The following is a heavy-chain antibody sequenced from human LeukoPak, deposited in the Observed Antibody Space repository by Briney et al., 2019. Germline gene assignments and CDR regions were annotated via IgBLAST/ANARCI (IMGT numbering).Heavy chain of an antibody. CDR3: ARGSSYYYDSSGYYNFDY. V-gene: IGHV1-2*06. J-gene: IGHJ4*02. CDR1: GYTFTGYY. Sequence: ASVKVSCKASGYTFTGYYMHWVRQAPGQGLEWMGRINTNSGGTNYAQKFQGRVTMTRDTSISTAYMELSRLRSDDTAVYYCARGSSYYYDSSGYYNFDYWGQGTLVTVSS. D-gene: IGHD3-22*01. CDR2: INTNSGGT.